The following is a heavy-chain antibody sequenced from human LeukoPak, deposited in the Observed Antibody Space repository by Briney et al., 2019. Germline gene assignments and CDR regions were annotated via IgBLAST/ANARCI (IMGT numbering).Heavy chain of an antibody. CDR1: GGSFSGYY. CDR3: ARRQGATTGTTIYYYYYMDV. J-gene: IGHJ6*03. V-gene: IGHV4-34*01. D-gene: IGHD1-1*01. Sequence: SETLSLTCAVYGGSFSGYYWSWIRQPPGKGLEWIGEINHSGSTNYNPSLKSRVTISVDTSKNQFSLKLSSVTAADTAVYYCARRQGATTGTTIYYYYYMDVWGKGTTVTVSS. CDR2: INHSGST.